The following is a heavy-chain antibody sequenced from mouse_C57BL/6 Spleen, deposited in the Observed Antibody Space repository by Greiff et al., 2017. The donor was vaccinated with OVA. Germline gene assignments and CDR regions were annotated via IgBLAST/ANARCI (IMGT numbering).Heavy chain of an antibody. Sequence: QVTLKESGPGILQPSQTLSLTCSFSGFSLSTFGMGVGWIRQPSGKGLEWLAHIWWDDDKYYNPALKSRLTISKDTSKNQVFLKIANVDTADTATYYCARRITTVAAGDYFDYWGQGTTLTVSS. J-gene: IGHJ2*01. CDR3: ARRITTVAAGDYFDY. V-gene: IGHV8-8*01. CDR1: GFSLSTFGMG. D-gene: IGHD1-1*01. CDR2: IWWDDDK.